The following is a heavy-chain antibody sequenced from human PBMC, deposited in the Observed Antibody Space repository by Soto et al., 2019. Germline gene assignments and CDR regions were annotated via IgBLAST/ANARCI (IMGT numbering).Heavy chain of an antibody. D-gene: IGHD6-25*01. J-gene: IGHJ4*02. CDR2: INSDGSST. V-gene: IGHV3-74*01. Sequence: GGSLRLSCAASGFTFSSYWMHWVRQAPGKGLVWVSRINSDGSSTSYADSVKGRFTISRDNAKNTLYLQMDSLRAEDTAMYYCARVDSSSTAATGFGYWGQGALVTVSS. CDR1: GFTFSSYW. CDR3: ARVDSSSTAATGFGY.